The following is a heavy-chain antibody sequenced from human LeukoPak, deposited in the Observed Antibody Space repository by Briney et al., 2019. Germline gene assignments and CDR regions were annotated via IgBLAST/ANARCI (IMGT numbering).Heavy chain of an antibody. CDR1: GYTFTSYY. Sequence: ASVKVSCKASGYTFTSYYMHWVRQAPGQGLEWRGIINPSGGSTSYAQKFQGRVTMTRDTSTSTVYMELSSLRSEDTAVYYCAREEGYCSGGSCYYYGMDVWGKGTTVTVSS. CDR3: AREEGYCSGGSCYYYGMDV. J-gene: IGHJ6*04. D-gene: IGHD2-15*01. V-gene: IGHV1-46*01. CDR2: INPSGGST.